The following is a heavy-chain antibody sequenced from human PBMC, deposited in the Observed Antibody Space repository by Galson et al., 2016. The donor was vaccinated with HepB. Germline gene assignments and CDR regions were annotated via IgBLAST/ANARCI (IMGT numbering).Heavy chain of an antibody. Sequence: SLRLSCAASGFTVSNNYMTWVRQAPGKGLEWISYISGSGTYIDYADSVKGRFTISRDNAKNSLYLKMNSLTVEDTAVYYCTRDEIRRVIRFDHWGQGTLVAVSS. CDR2: ISGSGTYI. J-gene: IGHJ4*02. V-gene: IGHV3-11*06. D-gene: IGHD3-10*01. CDR1: GFTVSNNY. CDR3: TRDEIRRVIRFDH.